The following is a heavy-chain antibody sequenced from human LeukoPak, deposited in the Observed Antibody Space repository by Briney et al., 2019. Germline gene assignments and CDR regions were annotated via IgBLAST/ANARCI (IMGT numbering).Heavy chain of an antibody. CDR2: IYYSGST. D-gene: IGHD2-2*01. CDR1: GGSISSSSYY. J-gene: IGHJ3*02. Sequence: SETLSLTCTVSGGSISSSSYYWGWIRQPPGKGLEWIGSIYYSGSTYYNPSLKSRVTISVDTSKNQFSLKLSSVTAADTAVYYCARDEAPAATHDAFDIWGQGTMVTVSS. CDR3: ARDEAPAATHDAFDI. V-gene: IGHV4-39*07.